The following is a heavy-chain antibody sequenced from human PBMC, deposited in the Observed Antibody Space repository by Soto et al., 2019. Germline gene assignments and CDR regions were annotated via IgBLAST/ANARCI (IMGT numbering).Heavy chain of an antibody. D-gene: IGHD2-2*01. Sequence: ASVKVSCKASGYTFTSYGISWVRQAPGQGLEWMGWISAYNGNTNYAQKLQGRVTMTTDTSTSTAYMELRSLRSDDTAVYYCARDWYCSSTSCYPIYYYYYGMDVWGQGTTVTVS. CDR3: ARDWYCSSTSCYPIYYYYYGMDV. CDR1: GYTFTSYG. CDR2: ISAYNGNT. J-gene: IGHJ6*02. V-gene: IGHV1-18*01.